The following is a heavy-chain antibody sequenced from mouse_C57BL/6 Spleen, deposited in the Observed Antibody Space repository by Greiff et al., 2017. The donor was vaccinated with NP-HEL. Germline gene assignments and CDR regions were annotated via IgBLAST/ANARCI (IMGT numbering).Heavy chain of an antibody. D-gene: IGHD2-3*01. CDR1: GFTFSSYA. Sequence: EVKVEESGGGLVKPGGSLKLSCAASGFTFSSYAMSWVRQTPEKRLEWVAPISDGGSYTYYPDNVKGRFTSSRDNAKNNLYLQMSHLKSEDTAMYYGARGDDGYYEGYAMDYWGQGTSVTVSS. CDR3: ARGDDGYYEGYAMDY. CDR2: ISDGGSYT. V-gene: IGHV5-4*03. J-gene: IGHJ4*01.